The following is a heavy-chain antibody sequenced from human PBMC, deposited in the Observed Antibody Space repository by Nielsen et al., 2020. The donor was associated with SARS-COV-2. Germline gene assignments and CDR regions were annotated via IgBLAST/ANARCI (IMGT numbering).Heavy chain of an antibody. D-gene: IGHD1-26*01. CDR3: ARAGRIVGATSKLGY. V-gene: IGHV7-4-1*02. CDR1: GYTFTSYA. Sequence: GESLKISCAASGYTFTSYAMNWVRQAPGQGLEWMGWINTNTGNPTYAQGFTGRFVFSLDTSVSTAYLQISSLKAEDTAVYYCARAGRIVGATSKLGYWGQGTLVTVSS. J-gene: IGHJ4*02. CDR2: INTNTGNP.